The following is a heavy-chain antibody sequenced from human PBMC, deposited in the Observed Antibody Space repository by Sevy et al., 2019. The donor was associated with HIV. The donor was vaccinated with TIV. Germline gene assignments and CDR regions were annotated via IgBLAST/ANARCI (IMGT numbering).Heavy chain of an antibody. CDR2: IYYSGST. D-gene: IGHD5-18*01. J-gene: IGHJ4*02. CDR1: GGSISSSSYY. V-gene: IGHV4-39*01. CDR3: ARRDGGYSYGTVDY. Sequence: SKTLSLTCTVSGGSISSSSYYWGWIRQPPGKGLEWIGSIYYSGSTYYNPSLKSRVTISVDTSKNQLSLKLSSVTAADTAVYYCARRDGGYSYGTVDYWGQGTLVTVSS.